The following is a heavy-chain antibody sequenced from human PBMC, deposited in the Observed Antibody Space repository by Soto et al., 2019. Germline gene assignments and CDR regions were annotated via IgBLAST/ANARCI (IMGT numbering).Heavy chain of an antibody. CDR3: ARGYYDSSGYYSDY. V-gene: IGHV4-59*01. CDR2: MYYSGSS. J-gene: IGHJ4*02. CDR1: GGSMSPYY. Sequence: LSLTCTVSGGSMSPYYWSWIRQPPGRGLEWIGYMYYSGSSNTSPSLKSRVTMSVDTSKNQFSLKLSSVSAADTAVYFCARGYYDSSGYYSDYWGQGTLVTVSS. D-gene: IGHD3-22*01.